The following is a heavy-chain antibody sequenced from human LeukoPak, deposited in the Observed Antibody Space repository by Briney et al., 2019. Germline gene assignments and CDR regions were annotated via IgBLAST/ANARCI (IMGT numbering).Heavy chain of an antibody. V-gene: IGHV3-7*03. CDR2: IKQDGSEK. J-gene: IGHJ4*02. CDR3: ARGIAWFGESSPYFDY. Sequence: GGSLRLSCAASGFTFSSYWMSWVRQAPGKGLEWVANIKQDGSEKYYVDSVKGRFTISRDNAKNSLYLQMNSLRAGDTAVYYCARGIAWFGESSPYFDYWGQGTLVTVSS. CDR1: GFTFSSYW. D-gene: IGHD3-10*01.